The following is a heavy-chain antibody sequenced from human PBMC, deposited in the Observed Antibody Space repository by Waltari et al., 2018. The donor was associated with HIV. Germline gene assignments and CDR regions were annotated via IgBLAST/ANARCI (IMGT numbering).Heavy chain of an antibody. CDR2: ISSSSSYI. Sequence: EVQLVESGGGLVKPGGSLRLSCAASGFTFSSYSMNWVRQAPGKGLEWVSSISSSSSYIYYADSVKGRFTISRDNAKNSLYLQMNSLRAEDTAVYYCARGQPGIAVAGTKTEYDYWGQGTLVTVSS. CDR1: GFTFSSYS. J-gene: IGHJ4*02. CDR3: ARGQPGIAVAGTKTEYDY. V-gene: IGHV3-21*01. D-gene: IGHD6-19*01.